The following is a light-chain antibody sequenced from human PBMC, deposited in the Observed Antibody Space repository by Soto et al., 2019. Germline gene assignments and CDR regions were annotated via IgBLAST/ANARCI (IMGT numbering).Light chain of an antibody. CDR3: QHCYCTART. J-gene: IGKJ1*01. CDR1: QSISSY. Sequence: DIQMPQSPSSLSASVEDRVTITCRESQSISSYLNWYQQKPGKAPKLLIYAASSLQSGVPSRFHCNRSGTYFSLNISSLEPEDFATYYGQHCYCTARTFGQGTKVESK. V-gene: IGKV1-39*01. CDR2: AAS.